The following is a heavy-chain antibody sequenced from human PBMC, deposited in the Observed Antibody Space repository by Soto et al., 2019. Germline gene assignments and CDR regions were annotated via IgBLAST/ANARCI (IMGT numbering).Heavy chain of an antibody. J-gene: IGHJ4*02. CDR3: ARDRQWPAMD. V-gene: IGHV3-48*03. D-gene: IGHD6-19*01. Sequence: PGGSLRLSCAASGFTFSSYEMNWVRQAPGKGLEWVSYISSSGSTIYYADSVKGRFTISRDNDKNSLYLQMNSLRAEDTAVYYCARDRQWPAMDWGQGTLVTVSS. CDR1: GFTFSSYE. CDR2: ISSSGSTI.